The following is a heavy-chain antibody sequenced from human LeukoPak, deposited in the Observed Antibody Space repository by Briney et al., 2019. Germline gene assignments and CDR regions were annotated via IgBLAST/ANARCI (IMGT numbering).Heavy chain of an antibody. CDR3: ARQLGVKWIQLYGVGNWFDP. D-gene: IGHD5-18*01. Sequence: SETLSLTCTVSGGSISAISGGPYYWGWIRQPPGKGLEWIGSIYYSGSTYYNPSLKSRVTISVDTSKNQFSLKLSSVTAADTAVYYCARQLGVKWIQLYGVGNWFDPWGQGTLVTVSS. CDR1: GGSISAISGGPYY. V-gene: IGHV4-39*01. CDR2: IYYSGST. J-gene: IGHJ5*02.